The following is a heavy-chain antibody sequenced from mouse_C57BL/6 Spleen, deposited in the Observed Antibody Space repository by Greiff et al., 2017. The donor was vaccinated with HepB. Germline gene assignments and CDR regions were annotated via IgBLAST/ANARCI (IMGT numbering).Heavy chain of an antibody. CDR3: ARGSTMVTPNFDY. CDR1: GYAFSSSW. Sequence: QVQLKESGPELVKPGASVKISCKASGYAFSSSWMNWVKQRPGKGLEWIGRIYPGDGDTNYNGKFKGKATLTADKSSSTAYMQLSSLTSEDSAVYFCARGSTMVTPNFDYWGQGTTLTVSS. J-gene: IGHJ2*01. V-gene: IGHV1-82*01. CDR2: IYPGDGDT. D-gene: IGHD2-2*01.